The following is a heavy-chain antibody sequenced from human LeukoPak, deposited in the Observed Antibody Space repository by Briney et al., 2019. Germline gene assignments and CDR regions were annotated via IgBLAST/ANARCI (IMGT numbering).Heavy chain of an antibody. Sequence: PGGSLRLSCAASGFTVSSNYMSWVRQAPGKGLEWVSVIYSGGSTYYADSVKGRFTISRDNSKNTLYLQMNSLRAEDTAVYYCARALYGSGSYYRDWGQGTLVTVSS. D-gene: IGHD3-10*01. J-gene: IGHJ4*02. CDR2: IYSGGST. CDR1: GFTVSSNY. V-gene: IGHV3-53*01. CDR3: ARALYGSGSYYRD.